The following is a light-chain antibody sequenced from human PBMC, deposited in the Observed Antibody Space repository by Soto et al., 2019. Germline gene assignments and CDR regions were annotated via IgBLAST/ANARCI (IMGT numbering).Light chain of an antibody. CDR1: QSVSSN. CDR2: DAS. J-gene: IGKJ1*01. CDR3: KQYKNWWT. V-gene: IGKV3-15*01. Sequence: EIVMTQSPATLSVSPGERATLSCRASQSVSSNLAWYQQKPGQAPRLLIYDASTRATGIPARFSGSGSRTEFTLTISRLQSEDFAVYYCKQYKNWWTFGQGTKVEIK.